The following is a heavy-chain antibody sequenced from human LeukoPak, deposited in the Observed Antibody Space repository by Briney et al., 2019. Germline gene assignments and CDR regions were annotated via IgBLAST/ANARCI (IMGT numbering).Heavy chain of an antibody. J-gene: IGHJ4*02. D-gene: IGHD3-3*01. CDR1: GGSFSGYY. V-gene: IGHV4-34*01. CDR3: ARALPDFWSGYRPTSYFDY. Sequence: SETLSLTCAVYGGSFSGYYWSWIRQPPGKGLESLGEINHSGSTNYNPSLKSRVTISVDTSKNQFSLKLSSVTAADTAVYYCARALPDFWSGYRPTSYFDYWGQGTLVTVSS. CDR2: INHSGST.